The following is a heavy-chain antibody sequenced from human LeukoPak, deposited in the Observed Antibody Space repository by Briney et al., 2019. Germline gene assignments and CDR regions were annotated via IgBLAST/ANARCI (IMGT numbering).Heavy chain of an antibody. D-gene: IGHD1-7*01. Sequence: PGGSLRLSCAASGFTLSRDSMNWVRQAPGKGLEWISYISHDSGIRYYADSVRGRFTISRDNAKNSLYLQMHSLRAEDTAVYYCARDGPGTTKYWGQGTLVTVSS. J-gene: IGHJ4*02. CDR3: ARDGPGTTKY. V-gene: IGHV3-48*01. CDR2: ISHDSGIR. CDR1: GFTLSRDS.